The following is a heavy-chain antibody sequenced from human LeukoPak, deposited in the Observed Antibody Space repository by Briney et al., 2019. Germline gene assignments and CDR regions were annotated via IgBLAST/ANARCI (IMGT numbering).Heavy chain of an antibody. D-gene: IGHD2-2*01. CDR1: GYTFTSCY. CDR2: INPSGGST. J-gene: IGHJ6*03. Sequence: ASVKVSCKASGYTFTSCYMHWVRQAPGQGLEWMGIINPSGGSTSYAQKFQGRVTMTRDMSTSTVYMELSSLRSEDTAVYYCARDMDCSSTSCYPLYMDVWGKGTTVTVSS. CDR3: ARDMDCSSTSCYPLYMDV. V-gene: IGHV1-46*01.